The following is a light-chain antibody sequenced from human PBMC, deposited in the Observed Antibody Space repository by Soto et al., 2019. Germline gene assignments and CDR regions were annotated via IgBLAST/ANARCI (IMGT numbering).Light chain of an antibody. Sequence: QAVATQEPSLTVSPGGTVTLTCGSSTGAVTSGHYPYWFQQKPGQAPRTLIYDTSNKHSWTPARFSGSLLGGKAALTLSGAQPEDEAEYYCLLSYSGAHVVFGGGTKVTVL. CDR1: TGAVTSGHY. CDR2: DTS. CDR3: LLSYSGAHVV. J-gene: IGLJ2*01. V-gene: IGLV7-46*01.